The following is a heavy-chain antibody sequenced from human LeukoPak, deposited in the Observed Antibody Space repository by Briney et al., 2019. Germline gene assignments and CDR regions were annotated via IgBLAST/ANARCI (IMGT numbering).Heavy chain of an antibody. CDR2: IIPIFGTA. D-gene: IGHD2-2*01. V-gene: IGHV1-69*13. Sequence: VASVKVSCKASGGTFSIYAISWVRQAPGQGLEWMGGIIPIFGTANYAQKFQGRVTITADESTSTAYMELSSLRSEDTAVYYCARDRRSVRYQLLNEYYYYYMDVWGKGTTVTVSS. CDR3: ARDRRSVRYQLLNEYYYYYMDV. J-gene: IGHJ6*03. CDR1: GGTFSIYA.